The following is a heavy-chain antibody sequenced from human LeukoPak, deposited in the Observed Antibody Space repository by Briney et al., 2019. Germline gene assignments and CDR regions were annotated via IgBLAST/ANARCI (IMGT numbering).Heavy chain of an antibody. V-gene: IGHV3-23*01. CDR1: GFTFGSYG. J-gene: IGHJ4*02. CDR3: AKSPWFGAIPSYFDY. CDR2: ISGGGGST. Sequence: GGSLRLSCSASGFTFGSYGISWVRQAPGKGLEWVSIISGGGGSTFFADSVKGRFTISRDNSKNTLYVQMNSLRADDTAVYYCAKSPWFGAIPSYFDYWGQGTLVTVSS. D-gene: IGHD3-10*01.